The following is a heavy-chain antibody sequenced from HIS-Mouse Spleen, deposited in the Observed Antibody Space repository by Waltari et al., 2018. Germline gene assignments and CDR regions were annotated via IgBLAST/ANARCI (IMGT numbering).Heavy chain of an antibody. D-gene: IGHD6-13*01. CDR2: SYYSGST. CDR1: GGSISSSSYY. V-gene: IGHV4-39*07. CDR3: AREIPYSSSWYDWYFDL. J-gene: IGHJ2*01. Sequence: QLQLQESGPGLVKPSETLSLTCTVSGGSISSSSYYWGWIRQPPGKGLEWSGSSYYSGSTYYNPSLKSRVTRSVDTSKNPFSLKLSSVTAADTAVYYCAREIPYSSSWYDWYFDLWGRGTLVTVSS.